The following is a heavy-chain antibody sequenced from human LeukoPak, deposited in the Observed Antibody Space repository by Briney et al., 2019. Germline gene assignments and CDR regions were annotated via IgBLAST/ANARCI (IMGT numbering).Heavy chain of an antibody. CDR2: IKPDGSDK. CDR3: ARAYNALDV. J-gene: IGHJ6*02. CDR1: EFTFSSYW. Sequence: PGGSLRPSCAASEFTFSSYWMNWVRQAPGKGLEWVANIKPDGSDKYYVDSVKGRFTISRDNAKNSLYLQMNSLRAEDTAVYYCARAYNALDVWGQGTTVTVSS. V-gene: IGHV3-7*01.